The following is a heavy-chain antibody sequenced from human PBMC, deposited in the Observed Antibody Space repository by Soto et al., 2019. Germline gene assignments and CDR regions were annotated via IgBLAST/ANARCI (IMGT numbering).Heavy chain of an antibody. V-gene: IGHV1-3*01. Sequence: QVQLVQSGAEVKKPGASVKVSCKASGYTFSSHAMHWVRQAPGHRIEWMGWINVGNGNTKYSQNFQGRVAITRDTSASTAYMELRSLRSEDTAVYYCARDGARITVFGVVYYFDYWGQGTLVTVSS. CDR3: ARDGARITVFGVVYYFDY. CDR2: INVGNGNT. CDR1: GYTFSSHA. D-gene: IGHD3-3*01. J-gene: IGHJ4*02.